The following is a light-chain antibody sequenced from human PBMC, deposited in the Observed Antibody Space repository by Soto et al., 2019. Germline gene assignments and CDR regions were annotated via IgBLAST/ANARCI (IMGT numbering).Light chain of an antibody. V-gene: IGLV4-69*01. CDR3: QTWGTGIVV. CDR2: LNSDGSH. J-gene: IGLJ2*01. Sequence: QLVLTQSPSASASLGASVKLTCTLSSGHSSYAIAWHQQQPEKGPRYLMKLNSDGSHSKGDGIPDRFSGSSSGAERYLTISSLPSEDEADYYCQTWGTGIVVFGGGTKLTV. CDR1: SGHSSYA.